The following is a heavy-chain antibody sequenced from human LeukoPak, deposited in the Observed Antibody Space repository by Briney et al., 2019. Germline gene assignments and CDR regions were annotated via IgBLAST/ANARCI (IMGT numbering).Heavy chain of an antibody. Sequence: GGSLRLSCAASGFTFSRYSMNWVRQAPGKGLEWVSYINSRSSTVYYADSVKGRFTISRDNAKNSLYLQMNSLRAEDTAVYYCAAESITIFGVVITWGQGILVTVSS. V-gene: IGHV3-48*01. D-gene: IGHD3-3*01. CDR1: GFTFSRYS. CDR3: AAESITIFGVVIT. CDR2: INSRSSTV. J-gene: IGHJ5*02.